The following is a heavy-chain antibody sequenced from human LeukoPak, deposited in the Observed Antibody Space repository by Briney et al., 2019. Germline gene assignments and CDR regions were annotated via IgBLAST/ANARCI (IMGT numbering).Heavy chain of an antibody. CDR2: ISFDGSNK. J-gene: IGHJ6*02. CDR3: ARPMRLFSPPYYYGMDV. Sequence: GGSLRLSCAASGSTFSNYVMHWVRQAPGNGLEWVAVISFDGSNKYYADSVKGRFTISRDTPKNTLYLQMNSLRAEDTAVYYCARPMRLFSPPYYYGMDVWGQGTTVTVSS. D-gene: IGHD3-22*01. CDR1: GSTFSNYV. V-gene: IGHV3-30-3*01.